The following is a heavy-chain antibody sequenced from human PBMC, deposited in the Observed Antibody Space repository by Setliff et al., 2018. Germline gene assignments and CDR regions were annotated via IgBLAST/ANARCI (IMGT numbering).Heavy chain of an antibody. V-gene: IGHV3-23*01. D-gene: IGHD6-13*01. J-gene: IGHJ6*03. Sequence: GGSLRLSCAASGFTFSSYAMSWVRQAPGKGLEWVSAIRGSGGSTYYADSVKGRFTISRDNSKNTLYLQMNSLRAEDTAVYYCAKSGSSSSWSLYYYYYMDVWGKGTTVTVSS. CDR3: AKSGSSSSWSLYYYYYMDV. CDR2: IRGSGGST. CDR1: GFTFSSYA.